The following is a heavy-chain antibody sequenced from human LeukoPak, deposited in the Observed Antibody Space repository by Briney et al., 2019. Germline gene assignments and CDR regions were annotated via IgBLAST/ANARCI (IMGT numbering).Heavy chain of an antibody. J-gene: IGHJ6*02. Sequence: TGGSLRLSCAASGFNVSSNYMSWVRQAPGKGLEWVSVIYSGGSTYYADSVKGRFTISRDNSKNTLYLQMNSLRAEDTAVYYCARVDYYGSGSYYRNYYGMDVWGQGTTVTVSS. CDR3: ARVDYYGSGSYYRNYYGMDV. D-gene: IGHD3-10*01. V-gene: IGHV3-66*01. CDR1: GFNVSSNY. CDR2: IYSGGST.